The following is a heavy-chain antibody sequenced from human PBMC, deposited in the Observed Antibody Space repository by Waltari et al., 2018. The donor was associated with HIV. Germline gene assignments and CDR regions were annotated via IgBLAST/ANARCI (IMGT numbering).Heavy chain of an antibody. V-gene: IGHV3-74*01. J-gene: IGHJ4*02. CDR3: ARASHYIEFSTFDGDYYFDV. CDR1: GCSVSHPW. D-gene: IGHD2-15*01. CDR2: INSDGSSR. Sequence: VLLVESGGGSIKTGGSLRASCAASGCSVSHPWMDGVRIGPGKGLVWVARINSDGSSRNYADAVKGRFVISRDNARNTVYLQLNSLRVEDTAMYFCARASHYIEFSTFDGDYYFDVWGRGTRVAVSS.